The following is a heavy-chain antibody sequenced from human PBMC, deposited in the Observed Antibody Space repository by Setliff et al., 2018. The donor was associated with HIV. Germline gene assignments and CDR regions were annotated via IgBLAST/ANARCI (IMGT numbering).Heavy chain of an antibody. CDR1: GFPFSAYA. CDR2: ISNDGGRE. Sequence: GVLRLSCEASGFPFSAYAFSWVRQAPGRGLEWAAIISNDGGREYYVDSVKGRFTISRDNAKSTVYLQMGSLSADDTAVYYCARGGFNHAFDIWGQGTMVTVSS. J-gene: IGHJ3*02. CDR3: ARGGFNHAFDI. D-gene: IGHD2-15*01. V-gene: IGHV3-7*01.